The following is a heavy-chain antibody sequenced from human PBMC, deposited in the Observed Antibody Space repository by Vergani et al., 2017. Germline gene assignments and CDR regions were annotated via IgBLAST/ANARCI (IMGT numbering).Heavy chain of an antibody. CDR1: GYTFTSYA. Sequence: QVQRVQSGSELKKLGAPVKVPCKASGYTFTSYAMNWVRQAPGQGLEWMGWINTNTGNPSYAQGFTGRFAFSLDTSVSTAYLQISSLKAVDTAVYYCAKTRYNWNDEGAYYSMDVWGQGTTVTVSS. J-gene: IGHJ6*02. CDR2: INTNTGNP. D-gene: IGHD1-20*01. CDR3: AKTRYNWNDEGAYYSMDV. V-gene: IGHV7-4-1*02.